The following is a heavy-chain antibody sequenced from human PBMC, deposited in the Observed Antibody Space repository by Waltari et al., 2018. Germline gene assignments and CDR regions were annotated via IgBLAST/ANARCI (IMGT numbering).Heavy chain of an antibody. D-gene: IGHD2-15*01. Sequence: QLQLQESGPGLVKPSETLSLTCTVSGGSISSSSYYWGWIRQPPGKGLEWSGSIYYSGSTYYNPSLKSRVTISVDTSKNQFSLKLSSVTAADTAVYYCASGDPRPWYAFDIWGQGTMVTVSS. CDR1: GGSISSSSYY. CDR2: IYYSGST. J-gene: IGHJ3*02. V-gene: IGHV4-39*01. CDR3: ASGDPRPWYAFDI.